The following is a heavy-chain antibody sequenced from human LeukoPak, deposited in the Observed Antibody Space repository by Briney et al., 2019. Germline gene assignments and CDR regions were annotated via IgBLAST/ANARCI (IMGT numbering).Heavy chain of an antibody. J-gene: IGHJ4*02. CDR1: GFTFSSYA. CDR2: IWYDGSVQ. CDR3: AKVGDYGDYALDY. Sequence: GRSLTLSCAASGFTFSSYAMHWVRQAPGKGLEWVAVIWYDGSVQYYADSVKGRFTISRDNSKNTLYLQMNSLRAEDTAVYYCAKVGDYGDYALDYWGQGTLVTVSS. V-gene: IGHV3-33*06. D-gene: IGHD4-17*01.